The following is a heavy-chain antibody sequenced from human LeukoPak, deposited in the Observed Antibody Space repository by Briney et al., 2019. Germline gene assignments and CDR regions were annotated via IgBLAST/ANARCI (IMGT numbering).Heavy chain of an antibody. Sequence: ASLKVSCKAAGYTFIGYYMHWVRQAPGQGLEWMGWINPNSGGTNYAQKFQGRVTMTRDTSISTAYMELSRLTSDDTAVYYCARDPPIGGADVFDIWGQGTMVTVSS. CDR1: GYTFIGYY. CDR3: ARDPPIGGADVFDI. D-gene: IGHD3-10*01. V-gene: IGHV1-2*02. J-gene: IGHJ3*02. CDR2: INPNSGGT.